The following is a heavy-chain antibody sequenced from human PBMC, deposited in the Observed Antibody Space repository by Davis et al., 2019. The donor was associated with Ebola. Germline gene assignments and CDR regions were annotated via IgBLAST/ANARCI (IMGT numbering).Heavy chain of an antibody. CDR2: IYYSGST. D-gene: IGHD6-13*01. CDR1: GGSISSYY. CDR3: ARVDRYSSSWFDY. J-gene: IGHJ4*02. Sequence: PSETLSLTCTVSGGSISSYYWSWIRQPPGKGLEWIGYIYYSGSTNYNPSLKSRVTISVDTSKNQFSLKLSSVTAADTAVYYCARVDRYSSSWFDYWGQGTLVTVSS. V-gene: IGHV4-59*01.